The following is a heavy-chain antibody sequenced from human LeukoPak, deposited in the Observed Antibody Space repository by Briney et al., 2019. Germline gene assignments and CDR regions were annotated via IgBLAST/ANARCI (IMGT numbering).Heavy chain of an antibody. CDR3: AKDSKIVGPTFRSYHYMDV. Sequence: TGGSLRLSCAASGFTFSSYWMSWVRQAPGKGLEWVANIKQDGSEKYYVDSVKGRFTISRDNAKNSLYLQMNSLRVEDMAVYYCAKDSKIVGPTFRSYHYMDVWGKGTTVTVSS. CDR1: GFTFSSYW. D-gene: IGHD1-26*01. V-gene: IGHV3-7*03. CDR2: IKQDGSEK. J-gene: IGHJ6*03.